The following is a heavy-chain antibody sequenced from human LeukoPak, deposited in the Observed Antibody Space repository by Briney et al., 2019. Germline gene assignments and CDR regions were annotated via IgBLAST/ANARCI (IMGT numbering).Heavy chain of an antibody. CDR3: ATRITLVRGVMLGGDY. Sequence: GGSLRLSCAASGFTFTSYAMNWVRQAPGKGLEWVSAISGSGGSTYYADSVKGRFTISKDNSKNTLYLQMNTLRAEGTAVYYCATRITLVRGVMLGGDYWGQGTLVTVFS. CDR2: ISGSGGST. D-gene: IGHD3-10*01. J-gene: IGHJ4*02. V-gene: IGHV3-23*01. CDR1: GFTFTSYA.